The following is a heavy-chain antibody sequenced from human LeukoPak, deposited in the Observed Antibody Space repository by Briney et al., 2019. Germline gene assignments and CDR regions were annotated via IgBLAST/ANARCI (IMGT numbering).Heavy chain of an antibody. CDR3: ARDRAPGSGSYWGRYFDY. J-gene: IGHJ4*02. CDR1: GFTFSDYYY. Sequence: PGGSLRLSCAASGFTFSDYYYMSWIRRAPGKGLEWVSYISSSGSTIYYADSVKGRFTISRDNAKNSLYLQMNSLRAEDTAVYYCARDRAPGSGSYWGRYFDYWGQGTLVTVSS. CDR2: ISSSGSTI. V-gene: IGHV3-11*04. D-gene: IGHD1-26*01.